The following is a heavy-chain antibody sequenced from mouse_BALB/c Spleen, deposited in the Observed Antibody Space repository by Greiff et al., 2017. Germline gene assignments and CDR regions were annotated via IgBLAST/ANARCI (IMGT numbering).Heavy chain of an antibody. CDR1: GYTFTSYW. Sequence: VQLQQSGTVLARPGASVKMSCKASGYTFTSYWMHWVKQRPGQGLEWIGAIYPGNSDTSYNQKFKGKAKLTAVTSTSTAYMELSSLTNEDSAVYYCTSGSTMITTNAMDYWGQGTSVTVAS. CDR3: TSGSTMITTNAMDY. J-gene: IGHJ4*01. CDR2: IYPGNSDT. D-gene: IGHD2-4*01. V-gene: IGHV1-5*01.